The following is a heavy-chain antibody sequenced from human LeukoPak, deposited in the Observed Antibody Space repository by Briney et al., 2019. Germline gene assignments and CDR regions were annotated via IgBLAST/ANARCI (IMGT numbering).Heavy chain of an antibody. J-gene: IGHJ4*02. CDR3: AREGSGTYYFDY. Sequence: GGTLRLSCAVSGFTFSSYSMNWVRQAPGKGLEWVSSISSSSSYIYYADSVKGRFTISRDNAKNSLYLQMNSLRAEDTAVYYCAREGSGTYYFDYWGQGTLVTVSS. V-gene: IGHV3-21*01. CDR2: ISSSSSYI. D-gene: IGHD3-10*01. CDR1: GFTFSSYS.